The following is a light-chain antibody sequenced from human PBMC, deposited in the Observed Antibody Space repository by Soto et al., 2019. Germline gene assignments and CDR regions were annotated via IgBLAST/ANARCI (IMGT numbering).Light chain of an antibody. CDR1: QYFNTR. Sequence: EIVLTQSPATLSSFPGDRVTLSCRASQYFNTRLAWYQHRPGQAPRPLIYHTSFRAAGIPARFSASGTGTDFTLPISDVQPENFAVYYCHQRQSWPRTFGQGTKVAI. CDR2: HTS. CDR3: HQRQSWPRT. J-gene: IGKJ1*01. V-gene: IGKV3-11*01.